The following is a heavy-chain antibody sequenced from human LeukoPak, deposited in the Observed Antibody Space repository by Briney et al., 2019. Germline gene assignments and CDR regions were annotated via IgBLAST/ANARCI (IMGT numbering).Heavy chain of an antibody. D-gene: IGHD3-22*01. J-gene: IGHJ3*02. CDR1: GGSISSSSYY. V-gene: IGHV4-39*07. Sequence: SETLSLTCTVSGGSISSSSYYWGWIRQPPGKGLEWIGSIYYSGSTNYNPSLKSRVTISVDTSKNQFSLKLSSVTAADTAVYYCARVYYDSSGPFDIWGQGTMVTVSS. CDR2: IYYSGST. CDR3: ARVYYDSSGPFDI.